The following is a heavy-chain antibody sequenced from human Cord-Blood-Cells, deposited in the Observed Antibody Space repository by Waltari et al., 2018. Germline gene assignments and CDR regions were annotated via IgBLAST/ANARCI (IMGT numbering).Heavy chain of an antibody. V-gene: IGHV1-24*01. D-gene: IGHD7-27*01. CDR2: FDPEDGET. Sequence: QVQLVQSGAEVKKPGASVKVSCKVSGYTLPELSIPWVRQAPGKGLEWMGGFDPEDGETIYAQKFQGRVTMTEDTSTDTAYMELSSLRSEDTAVYYCATDHGLGMGNDAFDIWGQGTMVTVSS. CDR1: GYTLPELS. J-gene: IGHJ3*02. CDR3: ATDHGLGMGNDAFDI.